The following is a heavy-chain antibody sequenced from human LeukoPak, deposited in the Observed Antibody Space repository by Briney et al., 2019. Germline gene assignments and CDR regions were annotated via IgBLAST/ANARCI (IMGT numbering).Heavy chain of an antibody. V-gene: IGHV4-59*01. D-gene: IGHD1-1*01. CDR1: GGSISSYY. CDR2: IYYSGST. Sequence: SETLSLTCTVSGGSISSYYWSWIRQPPGKGLEWIGYIYYSGSTNYNHSLKSRVTISVDTSKNQFSLKLSSVTAADTAVYYCALTPGTYYYGMDVWGQGTTVTVSS. J-gene: IGHJ6*02. CDR3: ALTPGTYYYGMDV.